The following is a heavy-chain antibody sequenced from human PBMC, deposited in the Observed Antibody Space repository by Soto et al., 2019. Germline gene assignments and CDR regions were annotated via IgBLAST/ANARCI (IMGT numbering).Heavy chain of an antibody. CDR2: IYYSGST. Sequence: KPWETLSLTCTVSGGSISSSSYYWGWIRQPPGKGLEWIGSIYYSGSTYYNPSLKSRVTISVDTSKNQFSLKLSSVTAADTAVYYCATTGIAAAGTGENYYYYYGMDVWGQGTTVTVSS. D-gene: IGHD6-13*01. CDR3: ATTGIAAAGTGENYYYYYGMDV. J-gene: IGHJ6*02. CDR1: GGSISSSSYY. V-gene: IGHV4-39*01.